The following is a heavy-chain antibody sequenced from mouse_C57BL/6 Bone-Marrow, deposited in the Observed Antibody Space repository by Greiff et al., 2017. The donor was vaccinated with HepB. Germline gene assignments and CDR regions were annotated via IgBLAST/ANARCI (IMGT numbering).Heavy chain of an antibody. CDR3: ARGLSYDGYSL. D-gene: IGHD2-3*01. Sequence: EVKLMESGPGLVKPSQSLSLTCSVTGYSITSGYYWNWIRQFPGNKLEWMGYISYDGSNNYNPSLKNRISITRDTSKNQFFLKLNSVTTEDTATYYCARGLSYDGYSLGGQGTLVTVSA. V-gene: IGHV3-6*01. CDR1: GYSITSGYY. CDR2: ISYDGSN. J-gene: IGHJ3*01.